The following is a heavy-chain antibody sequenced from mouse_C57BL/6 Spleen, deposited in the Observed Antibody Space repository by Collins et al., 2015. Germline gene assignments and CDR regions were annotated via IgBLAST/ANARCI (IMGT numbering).Heavy chain of an antibody. V-gene: IGHV2-2*02. J-gene: IGHJ3*01. CDR3: ARAGNSWFAY. D-gene: IGHD2-1*01. CDR1: GFSLTSYG. Sequence: QVQLKQSGPGLVQPSQSLSITCTVSGFSLTSYGVHWIRQSPGKGLEWLGVIWSGGSTDYNAAFISRLSISKDNSESQVFFKMNSLQTNDTAIYYCARAGNSWFAYWGQGTLVTVSA. CDR2: IWSGGST.